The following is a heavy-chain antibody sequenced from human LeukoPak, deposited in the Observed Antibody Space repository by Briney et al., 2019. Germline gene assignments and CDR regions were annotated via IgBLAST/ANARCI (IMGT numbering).Heavy chain of an antibody. Sequence: ASVKVSCKASGGTFSSYAISWVRQAPGQGLEWMGGIIPIFGTANYAQKFQGRVTITADESTSTVYMELSSLRSEDRAVYYRARGRSVVTAISVFDYWGQGTLVTVSS. CDR3: ARGRSVVTAISVFDY. D-gene: IGHD2-21*02. J-gene: IGHJ4*02. V-gene: IGHV1-69*01. CDR2: IIPIFGTA. CDR1: GGTFSSYA.